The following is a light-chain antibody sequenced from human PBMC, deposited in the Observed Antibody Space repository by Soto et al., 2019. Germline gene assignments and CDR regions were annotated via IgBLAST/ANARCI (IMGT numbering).Light chain of an antibody. J-gene: IGKJ5*01. CDR2: GTS. Sequence: EIVLAQSPGTLSLSPLEIASLSCMASQTVSTDYLAWYQQKPGQAPRLLIYGTSSRATGIPDRFSGSGSGTDFTLTISRLEPEDFAVYFCQRYGSSPLITFGQGTRLEIK. V-gene: IGKV3-20*01. CDR1: QTVSTDY. CDR3: QRYGSSPLIT.